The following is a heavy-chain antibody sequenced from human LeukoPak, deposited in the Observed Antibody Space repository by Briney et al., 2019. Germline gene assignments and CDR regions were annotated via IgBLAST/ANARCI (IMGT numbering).Heavy chain of an antibody. CDR3: ATSLPSPRLVAAAGLNYYYYMDV. CDR2: LYPEDGET. V-gene: IGHV1-24*01. D-gene: IGHD6-13*01. CDR1: GYTLTELS. Sequence: ASVNVSCKVSGYTLTELSMHWVRQAPGKGLEWMGGLYPEDGETIYAQKFQGRFTITEDTSTDTAHMELSRLRSEDTAVYYCATSLPSPRLVAAAGLNYYYYMDVWGKGTTVTVSS. J-gene: IGHJ6*03.